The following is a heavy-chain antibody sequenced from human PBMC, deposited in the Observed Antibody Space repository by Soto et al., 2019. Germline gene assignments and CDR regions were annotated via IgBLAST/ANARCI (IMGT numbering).Heavy chain of an antibody. J-gene: IGHJ3*02. Sequence: GESLKISFKGSGYSFTSYWIGWVRQMPGKGLEWMGIIYPGDSDTRYSPSFLGQVTISADKSISTAYLQWSSLKASDTAMYYCARQAYCGGDCYPNDAFDIWGQGTMVTVSS. CDR1: GYSFTSYW. V-gene: IGHV5-51*01. CDR2: IYPGDSDT. D-gene: IGHD2-21*02. CDR3: ARQAYCGGDCYPNDAFDI.